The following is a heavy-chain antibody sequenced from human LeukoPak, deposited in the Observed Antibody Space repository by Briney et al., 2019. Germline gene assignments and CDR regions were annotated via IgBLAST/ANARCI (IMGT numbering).Heavy chain of an antibody. CDR1: GGSISRNY. V-gene: IGHV4-59*01. CDR3: ARTAKYYYGSETYYFFDY. Sequence: SETLSLTCTVSGGSISRNYWSWIRQPPGKGLGWIGYISYTGSTTYNSSLKSRVTISLDTSPNQFSLKLTSVTPADTAVYYCARTAKYYYGSETYYFFDYWGQGTLVTVSS. J-gene: IGHJ4*02. CDR2: ISYTGST. D-gene: IGHD3-10*01.